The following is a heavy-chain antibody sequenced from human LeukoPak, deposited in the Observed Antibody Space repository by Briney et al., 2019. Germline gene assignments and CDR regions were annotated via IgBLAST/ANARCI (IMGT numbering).Heavy chain of an antibody. J-gene: IGHJ4*02. D-gene: IGHD3-10*01. Sequence: PGGSLRLSCAASGFTFSSSAMNWVRQAPGKGLEWVSTITGGGDATDYAASVKGRFTVSRDNSKNTLYLQMNSLRAEDTAVYYCAKAGTPGIPFDYWGQGTLVTVSS. V-gene: IGHV3-23*01. CDR1: GFTFSSSA. CDR3: AKAGTPGIPFDY. CDR2: ITGGGDAT.